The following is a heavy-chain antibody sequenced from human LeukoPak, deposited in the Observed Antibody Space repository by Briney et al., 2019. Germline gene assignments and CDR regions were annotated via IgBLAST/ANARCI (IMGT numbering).Heavy chain of an antibody. J-gene: IGHJ4*02. V-gene: IGHV4-39*02. CDR3: TRDSGSWTVDY. CDR1: GGSISSSGYY. D-gene: IGHD1-26*01. CDR2: IDYSGTT. Sequence: SETLSLTCTVSGGSISSSGYYWGWIRQPPGQGLEWLGTIDYSGTTYHNPSLKSRVTISIDTSKNHFSLKLNSVTAADTAVYYCTRDSGSWTVDYWGQGTLVTVSS.